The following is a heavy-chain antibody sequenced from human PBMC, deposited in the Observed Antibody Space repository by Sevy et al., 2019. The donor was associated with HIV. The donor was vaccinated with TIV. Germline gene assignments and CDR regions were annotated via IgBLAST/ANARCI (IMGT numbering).Heavy chain of an antibody. Sequence: GGSLRLSCSASGFTFIAFGMTWVRQAPGKGLEWVSGIRGGGAATAYADSVKGRFTISGDNSKNTLYLQMNSLTAADTAVYYCARYGRIPVAGHTWFDPWGLGTLVTVSS. J-gene: IGHJ5*02. CDR3: ARYGRIPVAGHTWFDP. CDR2: IRGGGAAT. CDR1: GFTFIAFG. D-gene: IGHD6-19*01. V-gene: IGHV3-23*01.